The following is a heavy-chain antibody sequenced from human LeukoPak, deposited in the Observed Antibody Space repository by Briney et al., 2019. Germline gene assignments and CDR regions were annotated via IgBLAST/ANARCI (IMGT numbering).Heavy chain of an antibody. Sequence: GASVKVSCKASGYTFTGYYIHWVRQAPGQGLEWMGWINPNSGGTNYAPKFQGRVTMTRGTSITTAYMELSRLASDDTTIYYCATTLHIVVVTWHAFDIWGQGTMVTVSS. V-gene: IGHV1-2*02. CDR3: ATTLHIVVVTWHAFDI. D-gene: IGHD2-21*02. CDR1: GYTFTGYY. CDR2: INPNSGGT. J-gene: IGHJ3*02.